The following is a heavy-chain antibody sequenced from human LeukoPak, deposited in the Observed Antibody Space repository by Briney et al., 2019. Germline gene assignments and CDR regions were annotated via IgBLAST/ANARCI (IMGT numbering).Heavy chain of an antibody. D-gene: IGHD3-10*01. V-gene: IGHV4-34*01. CDR3: ARHRPFFTMVRGVIGGPFDY. J-gene: IGHJ4*02. Sequence: PSETLSLTCAVYGGSFSGYYWSWIRQPPGKGLEWIGEINHSGSTNYNPSLKSRVTISVDTSKNQFSLKLSSVTAADTAVYYCARHRPFFTMVRGVIGGPFDYWGQGTLVAVSS. CDR2: INHSGST. CDR1: GGSFSGYY.